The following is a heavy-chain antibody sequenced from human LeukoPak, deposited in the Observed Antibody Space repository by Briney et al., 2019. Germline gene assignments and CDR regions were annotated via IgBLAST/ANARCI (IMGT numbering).Heavy chain of an antibody. Sequence: ASVKVSCKASGYTFTSYGISWVRQAPGQGLEWMGGIIPIFGTANYAQKFQGRVTITADESTSTAYMELSSLRSEDTAVYYCARASKGGSGYPVVYWGQGTLVTVSS. CDR3: ARASKGGSGYPVVY. CDR1: GYTFTSYG. D-gene: IGHD3-22*01. CDR2: IIPIFGTA. V-gene: IGHV1-69*13. J-gene: IGHJ4*02.